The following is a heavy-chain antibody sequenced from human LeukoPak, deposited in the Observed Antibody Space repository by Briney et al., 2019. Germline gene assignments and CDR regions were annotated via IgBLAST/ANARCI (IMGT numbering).Heavy chain of an antibody. D-gene: IGHD6-19*01. CDR2: ISSSGSTI. CDR1: GFTFSSYE. J-gene: IGHJ4*02. Sequence: GGSLRLSCAASGFTFSSYEMNWVRQAQGRGLEWVSYISSSGSTINYGDSGKGRCTIPRENAKNSLYLQMNSLRAEDTAFYYCARPGSSGWYVYFDYWGQGTLVTVSS. V-gene: IGHV3-48*03. CDR3: ARPGSSGWYVYFDY.